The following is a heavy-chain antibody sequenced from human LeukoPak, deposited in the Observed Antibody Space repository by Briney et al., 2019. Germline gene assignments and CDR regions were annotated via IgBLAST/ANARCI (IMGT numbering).Heavy chain of an antibody. CDR2: MNPSSGNT. V-gene: IGHV1-8*01. J-gene: IGHJ5*02. D-gene: IGHD6-13*01. Sequence: ASVKVSCKASGYTFTSYDINWVRQATGQGLEWMGWMNPSSGNTGYAQKFQGRVTMTRNTSISTAYMELSSLRSEDTAVYYCARGPGYSSSWYLFHWFDPWGQGTLVTVSS. CDR1: GYTFTSYD. CDR3: ARGPGYSSSWYLFHWFDP.